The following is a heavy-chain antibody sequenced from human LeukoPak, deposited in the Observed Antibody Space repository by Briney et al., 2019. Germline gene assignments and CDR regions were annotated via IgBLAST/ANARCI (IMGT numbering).Heavy chain of an antibody. CDR2: IYYTGNT. CDR3: GAGRAGVES. Sequence: SETLSPTCTVSGGSVSSGSYFWGWMRQSPGEGLQCIGYIYYTGNTNYNPSLKSRVTISLDTSRNQFSLTLSSVTAADTALYYCGAGRAGVESWGQGTLVTVSS. D-gene: IGHD3-10*01. CDR1: GGSVSSGSYF. J-gene: IGHJ4*02. V-gene: IGHV4-61*01.